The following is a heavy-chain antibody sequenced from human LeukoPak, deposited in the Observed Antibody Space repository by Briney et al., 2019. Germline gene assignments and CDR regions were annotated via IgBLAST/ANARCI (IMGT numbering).Heavy chain of an antibody. CDR1: GFIFTNYF. CDR3: ASEGNYGDYGHFDY. D-gene: IGHD4-17*01. J-gene: IGHJ4*02. Sequence: GGSLRLSCAASGFIFTNYFMSWVRQAPGKGLEWVASIKHDGSEKYYVDSVRGRFTISRDNTMNSLYLQMSSLRAEDTAVYYCASEGNYGDYGHFDYWGQGTLVTVSS. V-gene: IGHV3-7*01. CDR2: IKHDGSEK.